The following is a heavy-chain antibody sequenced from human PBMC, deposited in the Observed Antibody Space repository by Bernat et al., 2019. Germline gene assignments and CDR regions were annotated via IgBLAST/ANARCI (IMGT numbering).Heavy chain of an antibody. D-gene: IGHD6-13*01. Sequence: QVQLVESGGGVVQPGRSLRLSCAASGFTFSSYGMHWVRQAPGKGLEWVAVIWYDGSNKYYADSVKGRFTISRDNSKNTLYLQMNSLRAEDTAVYYCARGGVAAADPPDAFDIWGQGTMVTVSS. CDR1: GFTFSSYG. V-gene: IGHV3-33*01. CDR3: ARGGVAAADPPDAFDI. J-gene: IGHJ3*02. CDR2: IWYDGSNK.